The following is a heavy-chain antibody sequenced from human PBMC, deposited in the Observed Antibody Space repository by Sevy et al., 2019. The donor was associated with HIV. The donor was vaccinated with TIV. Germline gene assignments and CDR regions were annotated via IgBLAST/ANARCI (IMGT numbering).Heavy chain of an antibody. J-gene: IGHJ4*02. Sequence: GGSLRLSCAASGFTFSSYWMTWVHQIPGKGLECVANIKHGGSEKDYFVDSVKGRFTIVRENAQRTLFLQMISLMAEETAAYYCGRWRYDSVWVSWSLDYWGQGTLVTVSS. V-gene: IGHV3-7*01. CDR2: IKHGGSEK. D-gene: IGHD3-16*01. CDR1: GFTFSSYW. CDR3: GRWRYDSVWVSWSLDY.